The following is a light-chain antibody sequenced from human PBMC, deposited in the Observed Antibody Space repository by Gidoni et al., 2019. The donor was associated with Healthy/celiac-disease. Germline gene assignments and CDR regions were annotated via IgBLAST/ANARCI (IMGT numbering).Light chain of an antibody. J-gene: IGKJ1*01. Sequence: GQSPRRLIYKVSNRDSGVPDRFSGSGSGTDFTLKISRVEAEDVGAVVGTFGQGTKVEIK. CDR2: KVS. CDR3: T. V-gene: IGKV2-30*01.